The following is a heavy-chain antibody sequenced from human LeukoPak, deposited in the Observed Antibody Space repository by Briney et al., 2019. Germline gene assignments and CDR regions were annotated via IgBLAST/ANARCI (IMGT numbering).Heavy chain of an antibody. J-gene: IGHJ6*03. D-gene: IGHD5-12*01. Sequence: ASVKVSCKASGYTFTGYYMHWVRQAPGQGLEWMGWINPNSGGTNYAQKFQGRVTMTRDTSISTAYMELSRLRSDDTAVYYCARAGYSGYEHSYYYYYMDVWDKGTTVTVSS. CDR2: INPNSGGT. CDR1: GYTFTGYY. V-gene: IGHV1-2*02. CDR3: ARAGYSGYEHSYYYYYMDV.